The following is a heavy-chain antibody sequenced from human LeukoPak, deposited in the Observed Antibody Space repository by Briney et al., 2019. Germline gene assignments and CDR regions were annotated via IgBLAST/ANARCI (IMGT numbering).Heavy chain of an antibody. V-gene: IGHV1-18*01. D-gene: IGHD3-3*01. J-gene: IGHJ6*02. CDR1: GYTFTSYG. Sequence: ASVKVSCKASGYTFTSYGINWVRQAPGQGLEWMGWISAYNGNTNYAQKLQGRVTMTTDTSTSTAYMELRSLRSDDTAVYYCARDPDFGVDYYYYGMDVWGQGTTVTVSS. CDR2: ISAYNGNT. CDR3: ARDPDFGVDYYYYGMDV.